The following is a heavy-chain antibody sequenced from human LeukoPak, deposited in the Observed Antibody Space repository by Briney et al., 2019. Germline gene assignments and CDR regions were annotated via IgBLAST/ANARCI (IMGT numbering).Heavy chain of an antibody. V-gene: IGHV3-66*01. CDR1: GLTVSSNY. D-gene: IGHD3-16*01. Sequence: GGSLRLSCAASGLTVSSNYMSWVRQARGKGLEWVSVIYSSGSTYYADSVKGRFTISRDNSKNTLYLQMNSLRVEDTAVYYCARWGSLNVDYWGQGTLVTVSS. CDR3: ARWGSLNVDY. J-gene: IGHJ4*02. CDR2: IYSSGST.